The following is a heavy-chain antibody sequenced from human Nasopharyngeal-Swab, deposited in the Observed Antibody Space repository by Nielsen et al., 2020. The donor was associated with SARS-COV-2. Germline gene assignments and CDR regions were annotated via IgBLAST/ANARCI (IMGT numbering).Heavy chain of an antibody. J-gene: IGHJ3*02. CDR1: GFTFSSYA. V-gene: IGHV3-30*04. D-gene: IGHD6-19*01. CDR3: ARVVAGYDAFDI. CDR2: ISYDGSNK. Sequence: GESLKISCAASGFTFSSYAMHWVRQAPGKGLEWVAVISYDGSNKYYADSVKGRFTISRDNSKNTLYLQMNSLRAEDTAVYYCARVVAGYDAFDIWGQGTMVTVSS.